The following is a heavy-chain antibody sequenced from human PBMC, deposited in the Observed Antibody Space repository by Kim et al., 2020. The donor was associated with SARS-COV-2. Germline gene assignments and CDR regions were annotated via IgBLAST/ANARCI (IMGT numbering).Heavy chain of an antibody. J-gene: IGHJ4*02. CDR3: ARTRITMIVVVTHFDC. Sequence: PPLKNRVTKSVDTAKNQFSLKLSSVTAAEAAVYYCARTRITMIVVVTHFDCWGQGTLVTVSS. V-gene: IGHV4-31*02. D-gene: IGHD3-22*01.